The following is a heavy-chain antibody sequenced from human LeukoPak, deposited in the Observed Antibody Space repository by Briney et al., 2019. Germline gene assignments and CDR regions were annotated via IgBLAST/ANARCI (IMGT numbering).Heavy chain of an antibody. V-gene: IGHV3-21*01. CDR2: TSSSSSYI. CDR1: GFTFSSYS. J-gene: IGHJ4*02. Sequence: TGGSLRLSCAASGFTFSSYSMNWVRQAPGKGLEWVSFTSSSSSYIYYADSVKGRFTISRDNAKNSLYLQMNSLRAEDTAVYYCARRAGAYSHPYDYWGQGTLVTVSS. CDR3: ARRAGAYSHPYDY. D-gene: IGHD4/OR15-4a*01.